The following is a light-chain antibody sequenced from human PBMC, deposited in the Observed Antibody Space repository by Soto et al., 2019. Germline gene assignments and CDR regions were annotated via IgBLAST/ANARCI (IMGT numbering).Light chain of an antibody. CDR2: EVR. J-gene: IGLJ1*01. V-gene: IGLV2-14*01. CDR1: SGDVGGYNY. CDR3: SSLTGSTPLYV. Sequence: QSVLTQPASLSGSPGQSITISCTGTSGDVGGYNYVSWYQQHPGKAPKLMIYEVRNRPLGVSNRFSGSKSGNTASLTISGLQAEDEADYYCSSLTGSTPLYVFGTGTKVTVL.